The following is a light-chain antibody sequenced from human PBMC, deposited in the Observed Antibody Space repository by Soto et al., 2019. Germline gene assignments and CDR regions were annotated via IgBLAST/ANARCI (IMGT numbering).Light chain of an antibody. CDR2: DAS. J-gene: IGKJ1*01. CDR1: QRFSTW. Sequence: DIQMTQSPSTLSASVGDRVTITCRASQRFSTWLAWYQQKPGKAPRLLIYDASSLEGGVPSRFSGSGSGTDFTLTISSLQPEDFASYYCLQDYNYPRTFGQGTKVEIK. V-gene: IGKV1-5*01. CDR3: LQDYNYPRT.